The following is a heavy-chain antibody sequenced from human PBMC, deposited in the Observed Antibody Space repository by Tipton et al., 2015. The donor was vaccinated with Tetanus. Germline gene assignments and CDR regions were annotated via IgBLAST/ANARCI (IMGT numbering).Heavy chain of an antibody. CDR3: ARDQARGARGWNYFDY. CDR1: GGSISSGDDY. D-gene: IGHD1-26*01. V-gene: IGHV4-31*03. CDR2: IYNSGST. J-gene: IGHJ4*02. Sequence: TLSLTCTASGGSISSGDDYWSWIRQHPGKGLEWIGGIYNSGSTYYNPSLKSRVTMSVDTSQNQFSLKLNSVTAADTAVYYCARDQARGARGWNYFDYWGQGSLVTVSS.